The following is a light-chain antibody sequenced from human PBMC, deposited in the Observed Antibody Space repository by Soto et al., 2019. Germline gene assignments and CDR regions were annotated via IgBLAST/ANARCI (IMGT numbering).Light chain of an antibody. CDR2: DVT. CDR3: CSYAGVNTYV. CDR1: SRDVGGFEY. Sequence: QSALTQPRSVSGSPGQSVTISCTGTSRDVGGFEYVSWYQQHPGQVPKLIIYDVTQRPSGVPDRFSGFKSGDSASLTISGLDPGDEADYYCCSYAGVNTYVFGSGTKVTVL. J-gene: IGLJ1*01. V-gene: IGLV2-11*01.